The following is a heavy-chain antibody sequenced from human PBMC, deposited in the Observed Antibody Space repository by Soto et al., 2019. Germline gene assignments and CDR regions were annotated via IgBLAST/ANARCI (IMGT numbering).Heavy chain of an antibody. V-gene: IGHV1-2*02. CDR1: GYTFTGYF. D-gene: IGHD3-3*01. CDR2: INPNSGAT. Sequence: ASVKVSCKASGYTFTGYFMHWVRQAPGQGLEWMGWINPNSGATKYAQKFQGRVTLSRDTSISTAYMELSGLRSDDTAVYYCARGGGTILAPLPWGKGNLVTVSS. CDR3: ARGGGTILAPLP. J-gene: IGHJ5*02.